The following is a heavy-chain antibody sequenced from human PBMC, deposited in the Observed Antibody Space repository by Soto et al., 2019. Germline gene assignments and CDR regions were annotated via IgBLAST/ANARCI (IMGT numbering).Heavy chain of an antibody. CDR2: INHSGST. D-gene: IGHD3-22*01. J-gene: IGHJ6*02. Sequence: NPSETLSLTGAVYVGSCSGYYWSWIRQPPGKGLEWIGEINHSGSTNYNPSLKSRVTISVDTSKNQFSLKLSSVTAADTAVYYCARVGPATYYYDSSGSPYGMDVWGQGTTVT. CDR1: VGSCSGYY. CDR3: ARVGPATYYYDSSGSPYGMDV. V-gene: IGHV4-34*01.